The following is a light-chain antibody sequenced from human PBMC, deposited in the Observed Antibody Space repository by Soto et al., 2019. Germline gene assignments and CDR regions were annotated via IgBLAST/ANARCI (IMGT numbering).Light chain of an antibody. Sequence: EIVMTQSPATLSVSPGERATLSCRASQSVSSNLAWYQQKPGQAPRLLIYGASTRATGMPARFSGSGSGTEFTRTISSLQSGDCAVYYCQQYNNWPLTFGQGTKVQI. CDR3: QQYNNWPLT. J-gene: IGKJ1*01. V-gene: IGKV3-15*01. CDR2: GAS. CDR1: QSVSSN.